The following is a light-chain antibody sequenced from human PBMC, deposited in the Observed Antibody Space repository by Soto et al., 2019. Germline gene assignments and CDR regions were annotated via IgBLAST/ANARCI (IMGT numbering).Light chain of an antibody. CDR3: AAWDDSLNGPHVV. CDR2: SNN. CDR1: SSNIGSNT. J-gene: IGLJ2*01. V-gene: IGLV1-44*01. Sequence: QSVLTQPPSASGTPGQRVTISCSGSSSNIGSNTVNWYQQLPGTAPKLLIYSNNQRPSGAPDRFSGSKSGTSASLAISGLQSEDEADYYCAAWDDSLNGPHVVFGGGTKLTVL.